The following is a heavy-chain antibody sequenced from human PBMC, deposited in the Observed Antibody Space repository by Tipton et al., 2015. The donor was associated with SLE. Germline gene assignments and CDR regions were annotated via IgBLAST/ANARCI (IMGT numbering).Heavy chain of an antibody. CDR3: ASRLAARRDTCFDS. D-gene: IGHD6-6*01. CDR1: GGSFSGYY. CDR2: INHSGST. Sequence: TLSLTCAVYGGSFSGYYWSWIRQPPGKGLEWIGEINHSGSTNYNPSLMSRVTISEDTSKNHFSLKLSSVTAADTALYYCASRLAARRDTCFDSWGQGTLVTVSS. V-gene: IGHV4-34*01. J-gene: IGHJ5*01.